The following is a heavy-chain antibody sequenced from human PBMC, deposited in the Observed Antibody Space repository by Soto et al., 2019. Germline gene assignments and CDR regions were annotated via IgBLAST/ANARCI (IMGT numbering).Heavy chain of an antibody. D-gene: IGHD3-10*01. CDR3: ARCDTDLDGTGVALIDY. J-gene: IGHJ4*02. CDR1: GYSFTTYW. CDR2: INPRDSDT. Sequence: EVQLVQSGGEVKKPGDSLKMSCKGSGYSFTTYWIGWVRQMPGKGLVWMGIINPRDSDTKYSPSFEVQVTFSVDKSISTVYLQWSSLKATDTATYYCARCDTDLDGTGVALIDYWGQGSLVTVSS. V-gene: IGHV5-51*01.